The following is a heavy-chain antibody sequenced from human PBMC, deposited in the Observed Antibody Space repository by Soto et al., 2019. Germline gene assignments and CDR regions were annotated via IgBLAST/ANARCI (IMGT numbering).Heavy chain of an antibody. J-gene: IGHJ4*02. Sequence: QLQLQESGSGRVKPSQTLSLTCAVSGGSISSGGYSWSWIRQPPGKGLEWIGYIYHSGSTYYNPSLKSRVTISVDRSKNQFSLKLSSVTAADTAVYYCARGLNTAAALDYWGQGTLVTVSS. CDR2: IYHSGST. D-gene: IGHD6-13*01. CDR1: GGSISSGGYS. V-gene: IGHV4-30-2*01. CDR3: ARGLNTAAALDY.